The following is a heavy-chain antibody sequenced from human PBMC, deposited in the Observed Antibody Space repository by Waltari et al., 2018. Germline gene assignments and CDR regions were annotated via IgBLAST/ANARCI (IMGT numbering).Heavy chain of an antibody. CDR3: ARHWNWAWDY. V-gene: IGHV3-7*01. CDR1: GFTFSRSW. J-gene: IGHJ4*02. CDR2: TNEDGTAK. Sequence: EVQLVESGGGLVQPGGSLRLSCVASGFTFSRSWMGWVRQAPGRGLEWVANTNEDGTAKHYVDSVKGRFTISRDNAKNSLYLQMSDLRAEDTAVYYCARHWNWAWDYWGQGTLVTVSS. D-gene: IGHD1-7*01.